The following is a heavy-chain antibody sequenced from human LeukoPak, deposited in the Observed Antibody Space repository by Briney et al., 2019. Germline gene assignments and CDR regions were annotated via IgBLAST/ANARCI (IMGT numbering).Heavy chain of an antibody. CDR2: ISYDGSNK. Sequence: PGRSLRLSCAASGFTFSSYGMHWVRQAPGKGLEWVAVISYDGSNKYYADSVKGRFTISRDNAKNSLYLQMNSLRAEDTAVYYCARDHTHEWLRVPESPDAFDIWGQGTMVTVSS. D-gene: IGHD5-12*01. J-gene: IGHJ3*02. V-gene: IGHV3-30*03. CDR1: GFTFSSYG. CDR3: ARDHTHEWLRVPESPDAFDI.